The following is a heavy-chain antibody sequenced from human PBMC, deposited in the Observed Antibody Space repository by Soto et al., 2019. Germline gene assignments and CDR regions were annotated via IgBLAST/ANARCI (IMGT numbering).Heavy chain of an antibody. CDR2: LDQSGGT. CDR3: AREDSYGWSGESLDV. J-gene: IGHJ6*02. D-gene: IGHD6-19*01. Sequence: QVQLQQWGAGLLKASETLSLTCAVVGDSLRGQSWNWIRQSPGKGLEWIGELDQSGGTNYNPSLKSRAIISDDTSKNQFSLTLTSVTAADTAVYYCAREDSYGWSGESLDVWGQGPTVTVSS. CDR1: GDSLRGQS. V-gene: IGHV4-34*01.